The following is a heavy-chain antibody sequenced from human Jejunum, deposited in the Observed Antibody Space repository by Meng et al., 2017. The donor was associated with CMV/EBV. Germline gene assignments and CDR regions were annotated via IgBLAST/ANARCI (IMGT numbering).Heavy chain of an antibody. CDR2: ISSGGAST. CDR1: GFTFSSYA. V-gene: IGHV3-23*01. Sequence: ASGFTFSSYAMSWVCQAPGKGLEWVSEISSGGASTYYADSVKGRFTISRDNSKNTLYLQMNSLRAEDTALYYCAKDRDGNWYFDLWGRGTLVTVSS. J-gene: IGHJ2*01. CDR3: AKDRDGNWYFDL. D-gene: IGHD3-10*01.